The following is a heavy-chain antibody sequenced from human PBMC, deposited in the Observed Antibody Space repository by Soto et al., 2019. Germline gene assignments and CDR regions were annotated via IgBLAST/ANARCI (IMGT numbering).Heavy chain of an antibody. D-gene: IGHD6-19*01. CDR3: ARGGSSDWQVALDI. V-gene: IGHV4-34*01. CDR2: IKHSGSS. CDR1: AGSFSHYY. J-gene: IGHJ3*02. Sequence: PSETLSLTCAVYAGSFSHYYWNWIRQSPGKGLEWIGKIKHSGSSNYNPCLRSRVSISVDMSKNQFSLRLTSVTAADTAVYYCARGGSSDWQVALDIWGQGTMVTVSS.